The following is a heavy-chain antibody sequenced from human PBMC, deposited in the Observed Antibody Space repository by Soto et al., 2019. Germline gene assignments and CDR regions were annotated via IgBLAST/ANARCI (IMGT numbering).Heavy chain of an antibody. D-gene: IGHD2-2*01. J-gene: IGHJ5*02. CDR3: ARPRGYCSSTSCSGWFDP. CDR1: GYSFTSYW. CDR2: IYPGDSDT. Sequence: PGESLKISCKGSGYSFTSYWIGWVRQMPGKGPEWMGIIYPGDSDTRYSPSFQGQVTISADKSISTAYLQWSSLKASDTAMYYCARPRGYCSSTSCSGWFDPWGQGTLVTVSS. V-gene: IGHV5-51*01.